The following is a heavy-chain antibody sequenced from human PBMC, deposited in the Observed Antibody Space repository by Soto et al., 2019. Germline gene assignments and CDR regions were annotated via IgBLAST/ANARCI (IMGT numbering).Heavy chain of an antibody. CDR2: LKSKTDGGTT. V-gene: IGHV3-15*01. CDR1: GFTFSNAW. D-gene: IGHD6-13*01. Sequence: GGSLRLSCAASGFTFSNAWMSWVRQAPGKGLEWVGRLKSKTDGGTTDYAAPVKGRFTISRDDSKTTLYLQMNSLKTEDTAVYYCTTDKAPAPGISRQYYYYRMDVWGQGTTVTVS. CDR3: TTDKAPAPGISRQYYYYRMDV. J-gene: IGHJ6*02.